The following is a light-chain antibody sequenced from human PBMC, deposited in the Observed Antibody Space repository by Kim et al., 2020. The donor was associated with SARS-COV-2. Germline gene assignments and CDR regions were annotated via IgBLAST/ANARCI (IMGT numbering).Light chain of an antibody. CDR2: AAS. CDR3: QQYRIYPFT. J-gene: IGKJ4*01. V-gene: IGKV1-16*02. Sequence: ASLGDRVTLSCRASQAIGNSLNWFQQKPGKAPKSLIDAASTLQSGVPSKFAGSGSGTDFTLTINNLQPEDFATYFCQQYRIYPFTFGGGTKVDIK. CDR1: QAIGNS.